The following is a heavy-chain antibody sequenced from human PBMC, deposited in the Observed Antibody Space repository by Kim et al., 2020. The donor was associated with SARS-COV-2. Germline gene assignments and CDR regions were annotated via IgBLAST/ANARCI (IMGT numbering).Heavy chain of an antibody. Sequence: GGSLRLSCAASGFTFSSYGMHWVRQAPGKGLEWVAVISYDGSNKYYADSLKGRFTISRDNSKNTLYLQMNSLRAEDTAVYYCAKTPLAAAGYYFDYWGQGTLVTVSS. V-gene: IGHV3-30*18. CDR1: GFTFSSYG. CDR3: AKTPLAAAGYYFDY. CDR2: ISYDGSNK. D-gene: IGHD6-13*01. J-gene: IGHJ4*02.